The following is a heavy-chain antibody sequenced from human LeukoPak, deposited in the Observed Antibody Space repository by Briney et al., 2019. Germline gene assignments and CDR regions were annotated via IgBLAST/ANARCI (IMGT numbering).Heavy chain of an antibody. Sequence: SETLSLTCTVSGGSISSYYWSWIRQPPGKGLEWIGYIYYSGSTNYNPSLKSRVTISVDTSKNQFSLKLSSVTAADTAVYYCARHKVLYYYYYYMDVWGKGTTVTVSS. CDR3: ARHKVLYYYYYYMDV. J-gene: IGHJ6*03. CDR1: GGSISSYY. CDR2: IYYSGST. V-gene: IGHV4-59*08.